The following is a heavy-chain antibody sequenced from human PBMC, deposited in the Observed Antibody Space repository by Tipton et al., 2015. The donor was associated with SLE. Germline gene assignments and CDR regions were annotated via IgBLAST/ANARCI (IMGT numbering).Heavy chain of an antibody. D-gene: IGHD6-19*01. J-gene: IGHJ4*02. Sequence: TLSLTCIVSGGSMSIYKWSWIRQPPGKGLEWIASLDDSGNTNYNPSLRSRVTTSIDTPKSQFSLKLSSVTAADTAVYYCAKGSGWYKDWGQGTLVTVSS. V-gene: IGHV4-59*07. CDR2: LDDSGNT. CDR3: AKGSGWYKD. CDR1: GGSMSIYK.